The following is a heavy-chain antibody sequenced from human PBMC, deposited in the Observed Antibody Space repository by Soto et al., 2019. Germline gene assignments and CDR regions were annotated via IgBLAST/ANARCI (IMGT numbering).Heavy chain of an antibody. J-gene: IGHJ5*02. CDR2: VYHTGDT. Sequence: SETLSLTCGVSGGTVASSHWWSWVRQCLGRGLEWIGNVYHTGDTNFNPSLQSRVTFSVDKSNNQFSLRLTSVTAADTAVYFCAREIVTAGGNNYFDPWGPGTLVTVSS. CDR3: AREIVTAGGNNYFDP. CDR1: GGTVASSHW. V-gene: IGHV4-4*02. D-gene: IGHD2-21*02.